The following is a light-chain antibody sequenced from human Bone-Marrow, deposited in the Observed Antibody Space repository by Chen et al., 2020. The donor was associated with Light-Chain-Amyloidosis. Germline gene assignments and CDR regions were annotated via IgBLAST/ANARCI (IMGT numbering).Light chain of an antibody. J-gene: IGLJ1*01. CDR1: SSDVGGNNY. Sequence: SALTQSPSASGSPGQFVTISCTGTSSDVGGNNYVSWYQHHPGNAPKLLIYEVSKRPSGVPDRFSGSKSGNPASLTFSGLQAEDEADYYCSSYAGSNSYFFGTGTKVAVL. CDR3: SSYAGSNSYF. CDR2: EVS. V-gene: IGLV2-8*01.